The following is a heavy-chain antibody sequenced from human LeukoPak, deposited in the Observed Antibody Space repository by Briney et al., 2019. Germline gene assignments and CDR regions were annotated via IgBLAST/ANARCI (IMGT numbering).Heavy chain of an antibody. Sequence: SETLSLTCAVYGGSFSGYYWSWIRQPPGKGLEWIGEINHSGRTNYNPSLKSRVTMSVDTSKNQFSLKLSSVTAADTAVYYCARGIDGYSYGYYGYWGQGTLVTVSS. CDR3: ARGIDGYSYGYYGY. CDR2: INHSGRT. D-gene: IGHD5-18*01. CDR1: GGSFSGYY. V-gene: IGHV4-34*01. J-gene: IGHJ4*02.